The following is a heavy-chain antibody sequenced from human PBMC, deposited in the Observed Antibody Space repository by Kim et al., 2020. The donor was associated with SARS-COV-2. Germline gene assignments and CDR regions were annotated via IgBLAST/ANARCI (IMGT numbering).Heavy chain of an antibody. CDR2: IIPIRGIA. Sequence: SVKVSCKASGGTFSSYVISWVRQDPGQGLEWMGRIIPIRGIANYAQKFQGRVTITADKSTSTAYMEMSSLRSEETAVYYCARAYGSGNPVGTYYYGMDVWGQGTTVTVSS. V-gene: IGHV1-69*04. J-gene: IGHJ6*02. CDR3: ARAYGSGNPVGTYYYGMDV. CDR1: GGTFSSYV. D-gene: IGHD3-10*01.